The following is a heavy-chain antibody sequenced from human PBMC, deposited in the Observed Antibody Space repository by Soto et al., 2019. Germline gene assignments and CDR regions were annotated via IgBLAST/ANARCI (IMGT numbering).Heavy chain of an antibody. CDR1: GFTFSSYA. V-gene: IGHV3-30-3*01. CDR2: ISYDGSNK. J-gene: IGHJ4*02. D-gene: IGHD1-26*01. Sequence: QVQLVESGGGVVQPGRSLRLSCAASGFTFSSYAMHWVRQAPGKGLEWVAVISYDGSNKYYADSVKGRFTISRDNSKNTQYLQMNSLRAEDTAVYYCARENSGSYDYWGQGTLVTVSS. CDR3: ARENSGSYDY.